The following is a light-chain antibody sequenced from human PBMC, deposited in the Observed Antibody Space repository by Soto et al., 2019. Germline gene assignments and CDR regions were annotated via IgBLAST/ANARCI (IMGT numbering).Light chain of an antibody. J-gene: IGKJ4*01. CDR2: PAS. CDR1: QDISSA. Sequence: AIQLTQSPSSLSASVGDRVTITCRASQDISSALAWYQIKPGKGPKVLIYPASSLRSGVPSRFSGSGSGTDFTLTSNSLQLEDFATYHCQQANSFPLTFGGGTKVEIK. V-gene: IGKV1-13*02. CDR3: QQANSFPLT.